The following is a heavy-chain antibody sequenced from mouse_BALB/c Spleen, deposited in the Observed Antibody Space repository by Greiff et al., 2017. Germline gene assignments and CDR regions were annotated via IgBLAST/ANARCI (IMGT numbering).Heavy chain of an antibody. CDR2: IWGDGST. CDR1: GFSLTGYG. D-gene: IGHD2-3*01. J-gene: IGHJ4*01. V-gene: IGHV2-6-7*01. Sequence: VQLQESGPGLVAPSQSLSITCTVSGFSLTGYGVNWVRQPPGKGLEWLGMIWGDGSTDYNSALKSRLSISKDNSKSQVFLKMNSLQTDDTAMYYCARHYDGYPYYAMDYWGQGTSVTVSS. CDR3: ARHYDGYPYYAMDY.